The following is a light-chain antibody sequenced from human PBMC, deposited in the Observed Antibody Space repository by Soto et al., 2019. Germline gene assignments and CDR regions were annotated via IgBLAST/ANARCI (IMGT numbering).Light chain of an antibody. J-gene: IGLJ3*02. CDR2: ENN. CDR1: SSNIGSDF. V-gene: IGLV1-51*02. CDR3: AAWDTSLSGGV. Sequence: QSVLTQPPSVCAAPGQKVTISCSGSSSNIGSDFVSWYQQLPGTAPQLLIYENNKRPSGIPDRFSGSKSATSATLGITGLQTGDEADYYCAAWDTSLSGGVFGGGTKLTVL.